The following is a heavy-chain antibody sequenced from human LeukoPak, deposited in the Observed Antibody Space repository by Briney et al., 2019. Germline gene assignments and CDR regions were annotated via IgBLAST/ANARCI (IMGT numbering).Heavy chain of an antibody. CDR1: GFTFTNYG. CDR3: ARDTGGNSDPWFDP. J-gene: IGHJ5*02. D-gene: IGHD4-23*01. CDR2: ISYDGRKK. Sequence: GGSLRLSCAASGFTFTNYGMHWVRQAPGKGLEWVALISYDGRKKLYADSVKGRFTISRDNAKNSLYLQMNSLRAEDTAVYYCARDTGGNSDPWFDPWGQGTLVTVSS. V-gene: IGHV3-33*05.